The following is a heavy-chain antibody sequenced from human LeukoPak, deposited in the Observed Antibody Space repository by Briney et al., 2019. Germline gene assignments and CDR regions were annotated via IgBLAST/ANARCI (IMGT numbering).Heavy chain of an antibody. CDR2: INSDGSST. J-gene: IGHJ6*03. D-gene: IGHD3-3*01. CDR3: ARDLEYNDFWSGYLQHMDV. Sequence: GGSLRLSCAASGFTFSSYWMHWVRQAPGKGLVWVSRINSDGSSTSYADSVKGRFTISRDNAKNTLYLQLNSLRAADTAFYYCARDLEYNDFWSGYLQHMDVWGKGTTVTVSS. CDR1: GFTFSSYW. V-gene: IGHV3-74*01.